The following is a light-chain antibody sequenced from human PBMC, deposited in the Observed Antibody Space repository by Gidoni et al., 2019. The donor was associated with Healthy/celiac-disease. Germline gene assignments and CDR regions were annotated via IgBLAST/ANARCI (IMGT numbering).Light chain of an antibody. CDR1: QSVLYISNNKNF. CDR2: WAS. V-gene: IGKV4-1*01. CDR3: QQYYSTPYT. Sequence: DIVMTQSPYSLAVSLGESATINCKSSQSVLYISNNKNFLAWYQQKPGQPPKLLIYWASTRESGVPDRFSGSGSGTDFTLTISSLQAEDVAVYYCQQYYSTPYTFGQGTKLEIK. J-gene: IGKJ2*01.